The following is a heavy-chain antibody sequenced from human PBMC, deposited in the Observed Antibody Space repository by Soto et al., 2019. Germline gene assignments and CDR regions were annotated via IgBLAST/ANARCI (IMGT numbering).Heavy chain of an antibody. J-gene: IGHJ3*02. D-gene: IGHD6-13*01. V-gene: IGHV1-18*01. CDR2: ISPYNGNA. CDR3: ARDRLGSSLSAFDI. CDR1: GYTFTSYG. Sequence: ASVKVSCKASGYTFTSYGISWVRQAPGQGLEWMGRISPYNGNANYAQKFQGRVTITADKSTSTAYMELSSLRSEDTAVYYCARDRLGSSLSAFDIWGQGTMVTVSS.